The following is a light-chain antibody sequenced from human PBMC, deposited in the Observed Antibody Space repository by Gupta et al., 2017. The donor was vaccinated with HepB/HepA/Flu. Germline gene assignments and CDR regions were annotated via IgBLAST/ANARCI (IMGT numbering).Light chain of an antibody. Sequence: DIQMTQSPSTLSASVGDRVTITCRASQSISSWLAWYQQKPGKAPKLLIYKASSLESGVPSRFSGSGSGTEFTLTISSLQPDDFATYECQQYKRDSWTFGQGTKVEIK. CDR2: KAS. CDR3: QQYKRDSWT. J-gene: IGKJ1*01. V-gene: IGKV1-5*03. CDR1: QSISSW.